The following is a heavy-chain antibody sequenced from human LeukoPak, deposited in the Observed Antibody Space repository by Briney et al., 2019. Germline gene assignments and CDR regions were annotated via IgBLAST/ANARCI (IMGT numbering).Heavy chain of an antibody. V-gene: IGHV1-24*01. CDR3: ATAFSVAGTYWFDP. Sequence: ASVKVSCKVSGYTLTELSMHWVRQAPGKGLEWMGGFDPEDGETIYARKFQGRVTMTEDTSTDTAYMELSSLRSEDTAVYYCATAFSVAGTYWFDPWGQGTLVTVSS. J-gene: IGHJ5*02. D-gene: IGHD6-19*01. CDR1: GYTLTELS. CDR2: FDPEDGET.